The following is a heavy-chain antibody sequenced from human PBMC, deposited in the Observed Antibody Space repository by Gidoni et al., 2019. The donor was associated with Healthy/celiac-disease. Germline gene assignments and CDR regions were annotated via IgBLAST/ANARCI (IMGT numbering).Heavy chain of an antibody. D-gene: IGHD3-3*01. CDR2: IFYSGST. Sequence: QVQLQESGPGLVKPSETLSLTGTVSGGPISSYYWSWIRQPPGKGLEWIGYIFYSGSTNYNPSLKSRVTISVDTSKNQFSLKLSSVTAADTAVYYCARGPSYDFWSGTYYYMDVWGKGTTVTVSS. CDR1: GGPISSYY. CDR3: ARGPSYDFWSGTYYYMDV. J-gene: IGHJ6*03. V-gene: IGHV4-59*01.